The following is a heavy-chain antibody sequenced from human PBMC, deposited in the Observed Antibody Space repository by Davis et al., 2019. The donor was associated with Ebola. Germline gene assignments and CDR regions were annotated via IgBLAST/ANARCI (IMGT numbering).Heavy chain of an antibody. D-gene: IGHD3-10*01. CDR2: ISAYNGNT. Sequence: ASVKVSCKASGYTFTSYGISWVRQAPGQGLEWMGWISAYNGNTNYAQKLQGRVTMTTDTSTTTAYMELRSLRSDDTAVYYCARGVTMVRGVDWFDPWGQGTLVTVSS. CDR1: GYTFTSYG. V-gene: IGHV1-18*01. J-gene: IGHJ5*02. CDR3: ARGVTMVRGVDWFDP.